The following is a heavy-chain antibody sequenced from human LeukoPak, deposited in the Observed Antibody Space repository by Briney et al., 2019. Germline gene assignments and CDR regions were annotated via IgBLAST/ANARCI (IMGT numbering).Heavy chain of an antibody. CDR2: IYTSGST. D-gene: IGHD6-19*01. V-gene: IGHV4-61*02. CDR3: AREPRGIAVAGTGGWFDP. Sequence: SQTLSLTCTVSGGSISSGSYYWSWLRQPAGKGLEWIGRIYTSGSTNYNPSLKSRVTISVDTSKNQFSLKRSSVTAADTAVYYCAREPRGIAVAGTGGWFDPWGQGTLVTVSS. J-gene: IGHJ5*02. CDR1: GGSISSGSYY.